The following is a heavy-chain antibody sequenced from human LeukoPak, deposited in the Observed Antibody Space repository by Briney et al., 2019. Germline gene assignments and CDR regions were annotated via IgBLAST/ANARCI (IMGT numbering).Heavy chain of an antibody. Sequence: PRGSLRLSCVTSGFTFSDSRMTWVRQAPGKGLQWVANVNRDGTEKHFLDSVEGRFTISRDNAKKSLYLQMSSLRPQDTAVYFCVRGDWYFESWGQGTLVTVSS. CDR1: GFTFSDSR. CDR2: VNRDGTEK. V-gene: IGHV3-7*04. J-gene: IGHJ4*02. CDR3: VRGDWYFES. D-gene: IGHD2-21*01.